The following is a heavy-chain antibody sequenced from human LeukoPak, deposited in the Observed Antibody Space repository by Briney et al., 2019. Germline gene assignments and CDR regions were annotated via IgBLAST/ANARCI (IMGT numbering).Heavy chain of an antibody. V-gene: IGHV1-2*06. CDR1: GYTFTDYY. J-gene: IGHJ2*01. CDR2: INPNSGGT. D-gene: IGHD6-13*01. CDR3: ARSTITTTAAGHFDL. Sequence: ASVKVSCKSSGYTFTDYYVHWVRQAPGQGLVWMGRINPNSGGTNYAQNFQGRVTMSRDTSISTAYLELNSLIFDDTAVFYCARSTITTTAAGHFDLWGRGTLVTVSS.